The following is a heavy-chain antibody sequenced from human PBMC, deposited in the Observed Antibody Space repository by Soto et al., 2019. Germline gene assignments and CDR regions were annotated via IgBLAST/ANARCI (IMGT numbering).Heavy chain of an antibody. V-gene: IGHV3-21*01. CDR2: ISSSSSYI. D-gene: IGHD3-10*01. CDR3: ARDTYYYGSGSYGH. CDR1: GFTFSSYS. J-gene: IGHJ1*01. Sequence: EVQLVESGGGLVKPGGSLRLSCAASGFTFSSYSMNWVRQAPGKGLEWVSSISSSSSYIYYADSVKGRFTISRDNAKKSVYLQINSLRAEDTAVYYCARDTYYYGSGSYGHWGQGTLVTVSS.